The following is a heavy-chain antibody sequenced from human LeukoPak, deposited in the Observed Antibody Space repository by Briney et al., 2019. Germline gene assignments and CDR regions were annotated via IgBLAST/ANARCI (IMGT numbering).Heavy chain of an antibody. CDR2: ISSSGSTI. D-gene: IGHD5-18*01. CDR1: GITFSSYD. CDR3: ARSGSIYGYFDY. J-gene: IGHJ4*02. Sequence: PGGSLRLSCAASGITFSSYDVNWVRQAPGKGLEWVSYISSSGSTIYYADSVKGRFSISRDNAKNSLYLQLNSLRAEDTALYYCARSGSIYGYFDYWGQGTLVTVSS. V-gene: IGHV3-48*03.